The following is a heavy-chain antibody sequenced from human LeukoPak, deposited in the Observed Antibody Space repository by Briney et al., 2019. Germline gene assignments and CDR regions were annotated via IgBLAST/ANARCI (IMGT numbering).Heavy chain of an antibody. CDR1: GVSISSYY. Sequence: KSSETLSLTCTVSGVSISSYYWSWVRQPPGKGLEWVGDIYYNGSTKYNPSLKSRVTISVDTSKNQFSLKLSSVTAADTAVYYCAGSGSGSYLGYWGQGTLVTVSS. J-gene: IGHJ4*02. D-gene: IGHD3-10*01. V-gene: IGHV4-59*08. CDR3: AGSGSGSYLGY. CDR2: IYYNGST.